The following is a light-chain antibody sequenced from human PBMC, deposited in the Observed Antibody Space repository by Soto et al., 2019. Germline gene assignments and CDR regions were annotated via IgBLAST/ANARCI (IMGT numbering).Light chain of an antibody. Sequence: QSALTQPPSASGSPGQSVTISFTGTSSDVGGYNYVSRYQHHPGKAPKLIIYEVYKRPSGVPDRFSGSKSGNTAALTVSGLQAEDEADYYCSSYVGTNSYVFGTGTKLTVL. CDR1: SSDVGGYNY. V-gene: IGLV2-8*01. CDR2: EVY. J-gene: IGLJ1*01. CDR3: SSYVGTNSYV.